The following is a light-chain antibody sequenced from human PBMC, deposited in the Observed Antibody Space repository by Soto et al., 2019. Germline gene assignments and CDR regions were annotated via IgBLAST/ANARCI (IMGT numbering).Light chain of an antibody. CDR1: QSVSTNY. CDR2: GAS. Sequence: EIVLTQSPGTLSLSPGERATLSCRASQSVSTNYLAWYQQKPGQAPRLLIYGASSRATGIPDRFSGSGSGTDFTLTISRMEPEDFAVYYCQQFSSTPSWTFGQGTKVDIK. V-gene: IGKV3-20*01. J-gene: IGKJ1*01. CDR3: QQFSSTPSWT.